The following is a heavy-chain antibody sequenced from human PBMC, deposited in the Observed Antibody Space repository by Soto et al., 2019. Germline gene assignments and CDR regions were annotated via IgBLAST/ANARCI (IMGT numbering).Heavy chain of an antibody. V-gene: IGHV4-39*01. Sequence: QLRLQESGPGLVKPSETLSLTCAVSGGSISSSSYYWDWIRQPPGKGLEWIGTIYYSGTSNYNPSLRGRVTISVDTSKNEFSLKLSSVTAADTAVHYCTRHAIGVVVPAAIRNWGQGSLVTVSS. CDR2: IYYSGTS. CDR1: GGSISSSSYY. J-gene: IGHJ4*02. D-gene: IGHD2-15*01. CDR3: TRHAIGVVVPAAIRN.